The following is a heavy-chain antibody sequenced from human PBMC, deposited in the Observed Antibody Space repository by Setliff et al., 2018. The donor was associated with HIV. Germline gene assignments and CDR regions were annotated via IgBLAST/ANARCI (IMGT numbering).Heavy chain of an antibody. V-gene: IGHV4-4*02. CDR1: GGSISNYYW. Sequence: SETLSLTCIVSGGSISNYYWWTWVRQPPGKGLEWIGEIYHSGTTDYKPSLKSRVTMSLDQAKKQLSQRLSYVTAADTAVYYCARGRQIGIEGAEAFDIWGPGTVVTVSS. D-gene: IGHD1-26*01. CDR3: ARGRQIGIEGAEAFDI. CDR2: IYHSGTT. J-gene: IGHJ3*02.